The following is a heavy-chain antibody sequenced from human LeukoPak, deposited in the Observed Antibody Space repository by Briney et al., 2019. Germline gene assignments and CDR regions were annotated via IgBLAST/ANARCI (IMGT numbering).Heavy chain of an antibody. CDR2: ISSDGRNT. CDR1: GFTFSTYS. Sequence: GGSLRLSCAASGFTFSTYSMHWVRQAPGKGLEWVAVISSDGRNTYYADSVKGRFTISRDSSKNTLHLQMNSLRTEDTAVYYCARDIVEEADVDYWGQGTLVTVSS. D-gene: IGHD6-19*01. CDR3: ARDIVEEADVDY. V-gene: IGHV3-30*03. J-gene: IGHJ4*02.